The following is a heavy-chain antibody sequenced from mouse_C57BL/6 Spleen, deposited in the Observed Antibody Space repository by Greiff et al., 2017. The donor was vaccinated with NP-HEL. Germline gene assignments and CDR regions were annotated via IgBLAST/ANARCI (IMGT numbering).Heavy chain of an antibody. J-gene: IGHJ1*03. CDR3: ARKWHYSNYEWYFDV. CDR1: GYTFTSYW. CDR2: IDPNSGGT. Sequence: QVQLQQPGAELVKPGASVKLSCKASGYTFTSYWMHWVKQRPGRGLEWIGRIDPNSGGTKYNEKFKSKATLSVDKPSSTAYMQLSSLTSEDSAVYYCARKWHYSNYEWYFDVWGTGTTVTVSS. D-gene: IGHD2-5*01. V-gene: IGHV1-72*01.